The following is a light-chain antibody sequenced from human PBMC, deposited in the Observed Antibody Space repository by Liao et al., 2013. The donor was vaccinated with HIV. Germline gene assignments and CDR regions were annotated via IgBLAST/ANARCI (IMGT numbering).Light chain of an antibody. Sequence: SFELTQPPSVSVSPGQTATITCSGDQLSSKSISWFQQKEGQSPVAVMFQTTSRPSEIPERFSGSKSANTATLTISGTQAVDEATYHCQAWVTSNAIFGGGTRLTVL. CDR3: QAWVTSNAI. J-gene: IGLJ2*01. V-gene: IGLV3-1*01. CDR2: QTT. CDR1: QLSSKS.